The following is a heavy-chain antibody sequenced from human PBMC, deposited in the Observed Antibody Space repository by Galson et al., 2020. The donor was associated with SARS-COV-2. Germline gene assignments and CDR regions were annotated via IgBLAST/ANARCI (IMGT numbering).Heavy chain of an antibody. Sequence: SETLSLTCSVSGGSISSGNYFWSWIRQPAGKGLEWIGRIHTSGSTNYNPSLKSRVTISGDTSKNQFSLKLTSLTAADTAVYYCAREGGKGNSWVVWFDPWGQGTLVTVSS. CDR3: AREGGKGNSWVVWFDP. CDR1: GGSISSGNYF. D-gene: IGHD2-15*01. CDR2: IHTSGST. J-gene: IGHJ5*02. V-gene: IGHV4-61*02.